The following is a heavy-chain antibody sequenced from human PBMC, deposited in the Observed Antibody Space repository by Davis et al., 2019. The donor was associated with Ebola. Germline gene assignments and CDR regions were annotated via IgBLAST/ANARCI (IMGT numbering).Heavy chain of an antibody. CDR3: ARRVGNTYYYYGMDV. Sequence: AASVKVSCKASGYTFTSYGISWVRQAPGQGLAWMGWISAYNGNTNYAQKLQGRVTMTTDTSTSTAYMELRSLRSDDTAVYYCARRVGNTYYYYGMDVWGQGTTVTVSS. CDR2: ISAYNGNT. D-gene: IGHD1-26*01. V-gene: IGHV1-18*01. CDR1: GYTFTSYG. J-gene: IGHJ6*02.